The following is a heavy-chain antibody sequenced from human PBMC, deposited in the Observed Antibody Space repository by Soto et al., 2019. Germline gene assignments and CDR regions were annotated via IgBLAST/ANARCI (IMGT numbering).Heavy chain of an antibody. D-gene: IGHD2-15*01. J-gene: IGHJ3*02. CDR3: AKERLYCSGGSCYPGDHDAFDI. Sequence: QVQLVESGGGVVQPGRSLRLSCAASGFTFSSYGMHWVRQAPGKGLEWVAVISYDGSNKYYADSVKGRFTISRDNSKNTLYLQMNSLRAEDTAVYYCAKERLYCSGGSCYPGDHDAFDIWGQGTMVTVSS. CDR1: GFTFSSYG. CDR2: ISYDGSNK. V-gene: IGHV3-30*18.